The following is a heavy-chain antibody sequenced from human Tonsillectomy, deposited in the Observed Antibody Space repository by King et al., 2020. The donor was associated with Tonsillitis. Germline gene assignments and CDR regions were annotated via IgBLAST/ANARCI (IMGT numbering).Heavy chain of an antibody. Sequence: VQLVESGGGLVQPGGSLRLSCAASGFTFSSYWMTWVRQAPGKGLEWLANIKQDGSEKYNVDSVKGRFTISRDNAKNSLYLQMKILRAEDTAVYYCARDLHMFGVVTPFDYWGQGTLVTVSS. J-gene: IGHJ4*02. CDR2: IKQDGSEK. CDR3: ARDLHMFGVVTPFDY. V-gene: IGHV3-7*01. CDR1: GFTFSSYW. D-gene: IGHD3-3*01.